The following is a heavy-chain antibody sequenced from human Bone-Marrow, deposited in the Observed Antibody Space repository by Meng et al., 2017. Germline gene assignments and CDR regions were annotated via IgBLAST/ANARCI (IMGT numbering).Heavy chain of an antibody. V-gene: IGHV3-66*02. D-gene: IGHD5-12*01. CDR2: IYSGGST. CDR3: ARDGGYSGYDEGGFDY. J-gene: IGHJ4*02. Sequence: GGSLRLSCAASGFTVSSNYMSWVRQAPGKGLEWVSVIYSGGSTYYVDSVKGRFTISRDNSKNTLYLQMNSLRAEDTAVYYCARDGGYSGYDEGGFDYWGQGTLVTGSS. CDR1: GFTVSSNY.